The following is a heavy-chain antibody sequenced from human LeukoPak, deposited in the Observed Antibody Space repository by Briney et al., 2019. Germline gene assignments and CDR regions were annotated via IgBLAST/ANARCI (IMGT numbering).Heavy chain of an antibody. Sequence: SETLSLTCTVSGYSISSGYYWGWIRQPPGKGLEWIGSIYHSGSTYYNPSLKSRVTISVDTSKNQFSLKLSSVTAADTAVYYCARLVTRGYYDSSGRRIDAFDIWGQGTMVTVSS. CDR3: ARLVTRGYYDSSGRRIDAFDI. J-gene: IGHJ3*02. CDR2: IYHSGST. CDR1: GYSISSGYY. V-gene: IGHV4-38-2*02. D-gene: IGHD3-22*01.